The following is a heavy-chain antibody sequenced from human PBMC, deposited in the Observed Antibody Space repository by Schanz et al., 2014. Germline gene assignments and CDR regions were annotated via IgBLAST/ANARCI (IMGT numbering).Heavy chain of an antibody. D-gene: IGHD3-3*01. V-gene: IGHV3-23*04. J-gene: IGHJ6*02. CDR3: ARNWKGYHILGRPGWSDGMDV. Sequence: EVRLVESGGGLVKPGGSLRLSCEASGFAFSTSSMNWVRQAPGKGLEWVSGIGGSGGSTDYADSVKGRFTISRDNSNHTLYLQMNSLRAADTAVYYCARNWKGYHILGRPGWSDGMDVWGQGTTVTVSS. CDR2: IGGSGGST. CDR1: GFAFSTSS.